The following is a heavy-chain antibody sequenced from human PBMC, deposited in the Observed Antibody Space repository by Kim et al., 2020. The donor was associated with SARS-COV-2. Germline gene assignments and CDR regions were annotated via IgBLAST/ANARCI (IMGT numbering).Heavy chain of an antibody. D-gene: IGHD5-12*01. CDR2: ISSSSSYI. Sequence: GGSLRLSCAASGFTFSSYSMNWVRQAPGKGLEWVSSISSSSSYIYYADSVKGRFTISRDNAKNSLYLQMNSLRAEDTAVYYCARGGHSGYDSPALTYYYYGMDVWGQGTTVTVSS. CDR1: GFTFSSYS. CDR3: ARGGHSGYDSPALTYYYYGMDV. J-gene: IGHJ6*02. V-gene: IGHV3-21*01.